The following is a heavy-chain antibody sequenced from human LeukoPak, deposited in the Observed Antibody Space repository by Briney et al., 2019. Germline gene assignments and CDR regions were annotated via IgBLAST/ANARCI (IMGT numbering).Heavy chain of an antibody. CDR1: SGSFRGYY. J-gene: IGHJ5*02. Sequence: SETLSLTCAVYSGSFRGYYWSWFRQPPRMGLEWIGEINHTGCTGYNPSLKSRVTISVDTSKNQFSLKLSPVDAADTAVDYCARDMWDTVRPFDDWFDPWGQGTLVTVSS. CDR2: INHTGCT. V-gene: IGHV4-34*01. CDR3: ARDMWDTVRPFDDWFDP. D-gene: IGHD5-18*01.